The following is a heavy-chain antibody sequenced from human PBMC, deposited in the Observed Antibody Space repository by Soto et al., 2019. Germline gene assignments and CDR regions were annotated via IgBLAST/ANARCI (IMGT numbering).Heavy chain of an antibody. J-gene: IGHJ5*02. V-gene: IGHV4-59*08. CDR3: ARLPGIAAAGIGSFLSP. D-gene: IGHD6-13*01. Sequence: SETLSLTCTVSGGSISSYYWSWIRQPPGKGLEWIGYIYYSGSTNYNPSLKSRVTISVDTSKNQFSLKLSSVTAADTAVYYCARLPGIAAAGIGSFLSPWGQGTLVTVSS. CDR2: IYYSGST. CDR1: GGSISSYY.